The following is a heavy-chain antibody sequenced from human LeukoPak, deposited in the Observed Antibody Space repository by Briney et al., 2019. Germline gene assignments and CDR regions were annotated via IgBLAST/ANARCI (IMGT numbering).Heavy chain of an antibody. CDR3: ARDSNSYGSGATIDY. CDR2: IKSKTDGGTT. D-gene: IGHD3-10*01. CDR1: GFTFSNAW. J-gene: IGHJ4*02. Sequence: SGGSLRLSCAASGFTFSNAWMSWVRQAPGKGLEWVGRIKSKTDGGTTDYAAPVKGRFTISRDNSKNTLYLQMSSLRAEDTAVYYCARDSNSYGSGATIDYWGQGTLVTVSS. V-gene: IGHV3-15*01.